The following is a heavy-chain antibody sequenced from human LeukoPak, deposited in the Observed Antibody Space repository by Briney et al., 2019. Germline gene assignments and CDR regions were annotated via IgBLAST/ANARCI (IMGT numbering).Heavy chain of an antibody. CDR2: ISYSGTT. CDR1: GGSISSGGYY. D-gene: IGHD1-26*01. J-gene: IGHJ4*02. V-gene: IGHV4-31*03. Sequence: PSETLSLTCTVSGGSISSGGYYWSWIRQHPGKGLEWIGYISYSGTTYYTPSLKSRVTMSVDTSKNQFSLKLSSVTAADTAVYYCARDYGSGSYSILLWGQGTPVTVSS. CDR3: ARDYGSGSYSILL.